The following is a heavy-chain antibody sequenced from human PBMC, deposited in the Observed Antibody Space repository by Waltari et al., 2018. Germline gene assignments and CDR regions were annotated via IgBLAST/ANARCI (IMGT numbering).Heavy chain of an antibody. J-gene: IGHJ4*02. CDR3: ARAGQQLSGDY. CDR1: GFTFSSYG. V-gene: IGHV3-33*01. D-gene: IGHD6-13*01. CDR2: IWYYGSHK. Sequence: QVQLVESGGGVVQPGRSLRLSCAASGFTFSSYGMHWVRQAPGKGLEWVAVIWYYGSHKYYADSVKGRFTISRDNSKNTLYLQMNSLRAEDTAVYYCARAGQQLSGDYWGQGTLVTVSS.